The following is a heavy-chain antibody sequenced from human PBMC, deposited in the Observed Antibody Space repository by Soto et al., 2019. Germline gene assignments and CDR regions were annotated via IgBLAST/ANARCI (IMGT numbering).Heavy chain of an antibody. Sequence: QVQLVQSGAEVKKPGASVKVSCKASGYTFTSYGISWVRQAPGQGLEWMGWISAYNGNTNYAQKLQGRVTMTTDTATSPAYMELRSLRSDDTAVYYCARDQRQQLANDAFDIWGQGTMVTVSS. CDR1: GYTFTSYG. D-gene: IGHD6-13*01. V-gene: IGHV1-18*01. J-gene: IGHJ3*02. CDR2: ISAYNGNT. CDR3: ARDQRQQLANDAFDI.